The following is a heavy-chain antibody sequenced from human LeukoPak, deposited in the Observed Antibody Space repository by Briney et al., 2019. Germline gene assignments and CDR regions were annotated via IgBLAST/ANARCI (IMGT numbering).Heavy chain of an antibody. V-gene: IGHV3-23*01. Sequence: GGSLRFSCTVSGFTFSSEAMGWVRQLPGGGLEWVSTISPAGGTTYYAESMKGRFTISRDNSKSTLYLQMNNLGVEDTAVYYCTKVRSGSSNWALRVFDYWGQGALVTVSS. CDR1: GFTFSSEA. J-gene: IGHJ4*02. D-gene: IGHD6-13*01. CDR2: ISPAGGTT. CDR3: TKVRSGSSNWALRVFDY.